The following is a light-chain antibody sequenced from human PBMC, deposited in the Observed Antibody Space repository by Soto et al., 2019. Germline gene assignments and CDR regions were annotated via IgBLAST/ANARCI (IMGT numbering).Light chain of an antibody. CDR3: LQDYNSFG. Sequence: AIQMTQSPSSLSASVGDTVTITCRTSQGIRNDLGWYQQKPGKAPKLLIYAASSLQSGVPSRFSGSGSGTEFTLTISSLPPEDVATYYCLQDYNSFGLGQGTRLEIK. V-gene: IGKV1-6*01. CDR1: QGIRND. J-gene: IGKJ5*01. CDR2: AAS.